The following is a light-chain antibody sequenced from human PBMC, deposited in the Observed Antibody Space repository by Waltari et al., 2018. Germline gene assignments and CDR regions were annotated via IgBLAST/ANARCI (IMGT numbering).Light chain of an antibody. J-gene: IGKJ2*01. CDR1: QSVSSSY. CDR3: QQYGSSPYT. V-gene: IGKV3-20*01. CDR2: GAS. Sequence: EIVLTKSPGTLSLSPGERATHSCRASQSVSSSYLAWYQQKPGQAPRLLIYGASSRATGIPDRFSGSGSGTDFTLTISRLEPEDFAVYYCQQYGSSPYTFGQGTKLEIK.